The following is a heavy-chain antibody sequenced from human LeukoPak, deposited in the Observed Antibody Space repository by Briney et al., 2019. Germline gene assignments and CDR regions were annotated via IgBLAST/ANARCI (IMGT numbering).Heavy chain of an antibody. CDR2: ISYDGSNK. D-gene: IGHD3-22*01. V-gene: IGHV3-30*18. Sequence: PGRSLRLSCAASGFTFSSYGMHWVRQAPGKGLEWVAVISYDGSNKYYADSVKGRFTISRDNSKNTLYLQMNSLRAEDTAVYYCAKESSAPFQSGYYRAFDIWGQGTMVTVSS. J-gene: IGHJ3*02. CDR3: AKESSAPFQSGYYRAFDI. CDR1: GFTFSSYG.